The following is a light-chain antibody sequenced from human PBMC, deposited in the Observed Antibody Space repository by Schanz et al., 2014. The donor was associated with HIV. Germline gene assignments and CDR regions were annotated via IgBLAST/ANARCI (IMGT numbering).Light chain of an antibody. Sequence: QSVLTQPPSASGTPGQRVTISCSGTTSNIGSNIVNWYQQLPGTASKLLIYSNNNRPSGVPDRFSGSKSGTLASLAITGLQAEDEADYYCAAWDDSLSGHVVFGGGTKLTVL. CDR3: AAWDDSLSGHVV. V-gene: IGLV1-44*01. CDR2: SNN. J-gene: IGLJ2*01. CDR1: TSNIGSNI.